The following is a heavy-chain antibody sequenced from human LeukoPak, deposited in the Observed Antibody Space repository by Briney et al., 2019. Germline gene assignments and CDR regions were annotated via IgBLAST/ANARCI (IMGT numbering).Heavy chain of an antibody. Sequence: PSETLSLTCTVSGGSITSSSNYWGWIRQPPGKGLEWIGSIYHSGSTNYNPSLKSRVTISVDKSKNQFSLKLSSVTAADTAVYYCARDSRYYDSSGYYYGGFDYWGQGTLVTVSS. J-gene: IGHJ4*02. CDR1: GGSITSSSNY. D-gene: IGHD3-22*01. CDR2: IYHSGST. V-gene: IGHV4-39*07. CDR3: ARDSRYYDSSGYYYGGFDY.